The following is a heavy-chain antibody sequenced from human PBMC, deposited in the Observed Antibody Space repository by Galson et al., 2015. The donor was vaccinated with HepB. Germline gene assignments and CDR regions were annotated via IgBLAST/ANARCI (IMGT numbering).Heavy chain of an antibody. CDR1: GGSISSSSYY. CDR3: ARLGPNYDILTGYRYYFDS. D-gene: IGHD3-9*01. CDR2: IYSSGTT. V-gene: IGHV4-39*01. Sequence: TLSLTCTVSGGSISSSSYYWGWIRQPPGKGLEWISSIYSSGTTHYNPSLPSRVPISVDTSKNQFSLKLSSVTSADTAVYYCARLGPNYDILTGYRYYFDSWGQGLLVTVSS. J-gene: IGHJ4*02.